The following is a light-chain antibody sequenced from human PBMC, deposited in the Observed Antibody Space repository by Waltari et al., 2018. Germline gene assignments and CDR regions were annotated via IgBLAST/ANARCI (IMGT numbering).Light chain of an antibody. J-gene: IGKJ1*01. Sequence: VLRQSPATLSLSTGESASLSCRASESVASNLAWYQQRPGQAPRLLIFHASTRATGIPAKFSGSGSGTEFALTNCSLQSEDVAGEFGEQYKKWAPATFDEGTKVEI. V-gene: IGKV3D-15*01. CDR2: HAS. CDR1: ESVASN. CDR3: EQYKKWAPAT.